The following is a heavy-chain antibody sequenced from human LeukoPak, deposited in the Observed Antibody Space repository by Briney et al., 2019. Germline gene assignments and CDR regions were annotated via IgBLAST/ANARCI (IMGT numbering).Heavy chain of an antibody. CDR1: GFTFSDYE. CDR2: IRGSGGYT. V-gene: IGHV3-23*01. Sequence: PGGSLRLSCAASGFTFSDYEMNWVRQAPGKGLEWVSAIRGSGGYTYYADSVKGRFTISRDNSKNTLYLQMGSLRSEDTAVYYCARDNSVRDEAWWFNPWGQGTLVTVSS. CDR3: ARDNSVRDEAWWFNP. D-gene: IGHD5-24*01. J-gene: IGHJ5*02.